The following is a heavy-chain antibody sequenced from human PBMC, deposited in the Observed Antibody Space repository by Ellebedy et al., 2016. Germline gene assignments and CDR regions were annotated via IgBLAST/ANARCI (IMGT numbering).Heavy chain of an antibody. J-gene: IGHJ2*01. CDR1: GGSISSFY. V-gene: IGHV4-59*08. D-gene: IGHD1-26*01. CDR2: LHYSGST. Sequence: SETLSLTCTVSGGSISSFYWSWIRQPPGKGLEWITYLHYSGSTNYNPSLKSRVTTSVDTSKNQFSLKLSSATAADTAVYYCARLGVGATTDWYFDLWGRGTLVTVSS. CDR3: ARLGVGATTDWYFDL.